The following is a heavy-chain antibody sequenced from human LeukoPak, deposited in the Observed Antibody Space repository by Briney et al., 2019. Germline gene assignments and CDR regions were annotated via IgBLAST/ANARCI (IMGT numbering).Heavy chain of an antibody. Sequence: GSLRLSCAASGFTFSSYGMHWVRQAPGKGLEWVAVISYDGSNKYYADSVKGRFTTSRDNSKNTLYLQMNSLRAEDTAVYYCAKDIGLLWFGEAPQSLGLDYWGQGTLVTVSS. CDR3: AKDIGLLWFGEAPQSLGLDY. CDR2: ISYDGSNK. J-gene: IGHJ4*02. V-gene: IGHV3-30*18. D-gene: IGHD3-10*01. CDR1: GFTFSSYG.